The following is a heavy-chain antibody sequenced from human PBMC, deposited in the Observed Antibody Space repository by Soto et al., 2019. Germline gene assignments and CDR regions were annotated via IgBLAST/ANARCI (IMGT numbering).Heavy chain of an antibody. V-gene: IGHV3-23*01. Sequence: PGGSLRLSCAASGFTFNNFAMSWVRQAPGKGLEWVSSISGSGSSTFYADSVKGRFTISRDNSKNTLYLQMSNLRAEDTAIYYCAKDPRVYSSTSRTFDPWGQGTLVTVSS. CDR3: AKDPRVYSSTSRTFDP. J-gene: IGHJ5*02. CDR1: GFTFNNFA. CDR2: ISGSGSST. D-gene: IGHD4-4*01.